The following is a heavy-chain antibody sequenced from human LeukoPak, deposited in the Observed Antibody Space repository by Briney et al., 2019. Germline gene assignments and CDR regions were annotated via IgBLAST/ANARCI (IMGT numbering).Heavy chain of an antibody. D-gene: IGHD1-26*01. Sequence: GGSLRLSCAASGFTVSSSYMTWVRQAPGKGLEWVSTISGGGGSTYYADSVKGRFTISRDNSKNTPYLQVNSLRAEDTAVYYCAKGGKWDVTPFDYWGQGTLVTVSS. J-gene: IGHJ4*02. CDR3: AKGGKWDVTPFDY. CDR2: ISGGGGST. CDR1: GFTVSSSY. V-gene: IGHV3-23*01.